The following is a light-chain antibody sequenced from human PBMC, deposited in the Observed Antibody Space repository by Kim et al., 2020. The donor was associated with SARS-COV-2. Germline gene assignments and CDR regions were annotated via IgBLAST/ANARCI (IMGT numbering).Light chain of an antibody. J-gene: IGKJ2*01. CDR1: QSVLYSSNNKNY. V-gene: IGKV4-1*01. CDR3: QQDYRQPYT. Sequence: DIVMTQSPDSLAVSLGERATINCKSSQSVLYSSNNKNYLAWYQQKPGQPPKLLIYWASTRESGVPDRFSGSGSGTDFTLTISSLQAEDGAVYYCQQDYRQPYTFGRAPKLQI. CDR2: WAS.